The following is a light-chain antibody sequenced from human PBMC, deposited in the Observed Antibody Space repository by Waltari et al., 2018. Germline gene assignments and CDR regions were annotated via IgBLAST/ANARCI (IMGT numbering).Light chain of an antibody. J-gene: IGKJ3*01. CDR1: QSVRNY. CDR2: DAS. V-gene: IGKV3-11*01. Sequence: EIVLTQSPATLSLSPGERATLSCRASQSVRNYLAWYQQKPGQAPRLLIYDASNRATGIPARFSGSGSGTDFTLTISSLEPEDFAVYYCQYRGHWPPDASFGPGTKVDIK. CDR3: QYRGHWPPDAS.